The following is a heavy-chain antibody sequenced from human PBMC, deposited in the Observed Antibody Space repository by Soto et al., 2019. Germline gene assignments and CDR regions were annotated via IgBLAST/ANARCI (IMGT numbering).Heavy chain of an antibody. D-gene: IGHD2-21*01. CDR2: IIPILNSP. CDR3: AREAPYCTSATCPKFYDMDV. V-gene: IGHV1-69*13. J-gene: IGHJ6*02. CDR1: GGTFGSYA. Sequence: SVKVSCKASGGTFGSYAITWVRRAPGQGLEWLGGIIPILNSPAYAQKFQARVVITADEITNTAYMELNSLRFDDTAVYYCAREAPYCTSATCPKFYDMDVWGQGTKVTVSS.